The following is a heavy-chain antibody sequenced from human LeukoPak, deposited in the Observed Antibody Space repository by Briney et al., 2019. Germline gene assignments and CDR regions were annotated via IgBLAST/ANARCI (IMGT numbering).Heavy chain of an antibody. V-gene: IGHV1-46*01. CDR1: GYTFTSYY. D-gene: IGHD3-3*01. CDR3: ARAAPYDFWSGYYTDFQH. Sequence: GASVKVSCKASGYTFTSYYMHWVRQAPGQGLEWMGIINPSDGSTSYAQKFQGRVTMTRDTSTSTVYMELSSLRSEDTAVYYCARAAPYDFWSGYYTDFQHWGQGTLVTVSS. J-gene: IGHJ1*01. CDR2: INPSDGST.